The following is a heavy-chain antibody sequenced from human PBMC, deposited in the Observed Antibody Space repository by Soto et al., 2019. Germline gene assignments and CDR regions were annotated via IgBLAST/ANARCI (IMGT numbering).Heavy chain of an antibody. CDR2: INHSGST. Sequence: PSQTLSLTCAVYGGSFSGYYWSWIRQPPGKGLEWIGEINHSGSTNYNPSLKSRVTISVDTSKNQFSLKLSSVTAADTAVYYCARGGCSGGSCYVTRDYYYYYMDVWGKGTTVTVSS. J-gene: IGHJ6*03. CDR1: GGSFSGYY. CDR3: ARGGCSGGSCYVTRDYYYYYMDV. D-gene: IGHD2-15*01. V-gene: IGHV4-34*01.